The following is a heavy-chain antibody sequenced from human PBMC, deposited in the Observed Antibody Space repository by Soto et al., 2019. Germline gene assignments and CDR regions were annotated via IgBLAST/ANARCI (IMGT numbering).Heavy chain of an antibody. CDR1: GFTFSSYG. V-gene: IGHV3-30*18. Sequence: QVQLVESGGGVVRPGRSLRLSCAASGFTFSSYGMHWVRQAPGKGLEWVAVISYDGSNKYYADSVKGRFTISRDNSKNTLYLQMNSLRAEDTAVYYCAKDGGLGYCSGGSCYGAHWGQGTLVTVSS. J-gene: IGHJ4*02. D-gene: IGHD2-15*01. CDR3: AKDGGLGYCSGGSCYGAH. CDR2: ISYDGSNK.